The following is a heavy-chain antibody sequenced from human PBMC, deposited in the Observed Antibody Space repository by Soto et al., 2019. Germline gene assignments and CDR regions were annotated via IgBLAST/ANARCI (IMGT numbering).Heavy chain of an antibody. D-gene: IGHD3-9*01. J-gene: IGHJ5*02. CDR1: VVSIKPYY. CDR2: IYTTGSA. V-gene: IGHV4-4*07. CDR3: ARDDYYDSNNWFDP. Sequence: PSETLSLTCAVSVVSIKPYYWSWFRKPAGKGLEWIGRIYTTGSANHNPSLESRVTMSVDTSKNKVSLKLTSVTAADAGVYYCARDDYYDSNNWFDPWGQGILVTVSS.